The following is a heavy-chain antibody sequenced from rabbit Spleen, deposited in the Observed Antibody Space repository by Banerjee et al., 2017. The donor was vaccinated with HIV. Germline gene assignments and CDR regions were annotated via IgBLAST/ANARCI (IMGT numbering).Heavy chain of an antibody. V-gene: IGHV1S40*01. J-gene: IGHJ6*01. CDR2: IGAGVSYTT. D-gene: IGHD8-1*01. Sequence: QSLEESGGGLVKPGASLTLTCTASGFSFSTSDYIYWVRQAPGKGLEWIACIGAGVSYTTYYATWAKGRFTISKTSSTTVTLQMTSLTAADTATYFCARDSGTSFSSYGMDLWGPGTLVTVS. CDR3: ARDSGTSFSSYGMDL. CDR1: GFSFSTSDY.